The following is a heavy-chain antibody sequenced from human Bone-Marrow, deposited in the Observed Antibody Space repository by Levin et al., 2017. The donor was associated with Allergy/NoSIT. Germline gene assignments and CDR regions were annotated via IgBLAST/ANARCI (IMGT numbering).Heavy chain of an antibody. CDR3: ARHPTAVLVSATWSPFDT. CDR1: GFNFTNFW. J-gene: IGHJ3*02. Sequence: KVSCKGSGFNFTNFWIGWVRQMPGKGLEWMGIIFPDDSDTKYNPSFQGQVTISADTSIATAYLHWSSLRASDTAIYFCARHPTAVLVSATWSPFDTWGQGTVVTVSS. D-gene: IGHD2-15*01. V-gene: IGHV5-51*01. CDR2: IFPDDSDT.